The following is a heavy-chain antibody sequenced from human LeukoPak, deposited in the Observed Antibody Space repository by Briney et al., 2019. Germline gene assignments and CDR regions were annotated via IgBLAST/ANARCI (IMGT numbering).Heavy chain of an antibody. Sequence: PSETLSLTCTLSGPSIGRGGYYWSWIRQHPGEGLEWIGYIYYSGSTYYNPSLKSRVTISVDTSKNQFSLKLSSVTAADTAVYYCARDLWGYYFDYWGQGTLVTVSS. CDR1: GPSIGRGGYY. CDR3: ARDLWGYYFDY. D-gene: IGHD2/OR15-2a*01. V-gene: IGHV4-31*03. CDR2: IYYSGST. J-gene: IGHJ4*02.